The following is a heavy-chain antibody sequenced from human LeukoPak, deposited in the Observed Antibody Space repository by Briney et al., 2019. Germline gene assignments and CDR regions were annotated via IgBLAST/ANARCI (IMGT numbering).Heavy chain of an antibody. J-gene: IGHJ4*02. CDR2: ISSSSSYI. Sequence: GGSLRLSCAASGFTFSSYSMNWVRQAPGKGLEWVSSISSSSSYIYYADSVKGRFTISRDNAKNSLYLQMNSLRAESTAVYYCARAYAGYSSGCSLYWGQGTLVTVSS. D-gene: IGHD6-19*01. CDR3: ARAYAGYSSGCSLY. CDR1: GFTFSSYS. V-gene: IGHV3-21*01.